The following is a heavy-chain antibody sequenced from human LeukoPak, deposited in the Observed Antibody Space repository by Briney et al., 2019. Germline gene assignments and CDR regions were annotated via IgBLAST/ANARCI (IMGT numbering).Heavy chain of an antibody. D-gene: IGHD1-7*01. CDR1: GGSFSGYY. J-gene: IGHJ4*02. V-gene: IGHV4-34*01. Sequence: SETLSLTCPVYGGSFSGYYWSWIRQPPGKGLEWVGEIHHSGSTNYNPTLKSRVAIPVDTSKNQFSLYLSSVAAGDTAVYYCARREGHNWKYAFDYWGQGTLVTVSS. CDR2: IHHSGST. CDR3: ARREGHNWKYAFDY.